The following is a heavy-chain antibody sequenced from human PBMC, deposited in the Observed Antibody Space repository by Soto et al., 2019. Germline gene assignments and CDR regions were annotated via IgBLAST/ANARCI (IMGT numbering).Heavy chain of an antibody. D-gene: IGHD2-2*01. Sequence: PGGSLRLSCAASGFTFSTYSMDWVRQAPGKGLEWVSSISSSSSTYIFYADSVKGRFTISRDNAKNSLYLQMNSLRADDTAVYYCARRGFSTKYYTLDVWGQGTTVTVSS. J-gene: IGHJ6*02. CDR2: ISSSSSTYI. CDR3: ARRGFSTKYYTLDV. CDR1: GFTFSTYS. V-gene: IGHV3-21*01.